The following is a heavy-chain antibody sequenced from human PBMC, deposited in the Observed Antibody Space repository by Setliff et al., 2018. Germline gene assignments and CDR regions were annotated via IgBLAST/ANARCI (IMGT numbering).Heavy chain of an antibody. V-gene: IGHV4-39*07. D-gene: IGHD3-3*01. CDR3: AIDLGGWSGYPDSGMDV. J-gene: IGHJ6*02. CDR2: IYYSGTT. CDR1: GGSISSSSYH. Sequence: PSETLSLTCSVSGGSISSSSYHYVWTRQLPGKGLEWIGSIYYSGTTHYNPSLKSRVTISVDTSKNQFSLKLSSVTAADTAVDYRAIDLGGWSGYPDSGMDVWGQGTPVTVSS.